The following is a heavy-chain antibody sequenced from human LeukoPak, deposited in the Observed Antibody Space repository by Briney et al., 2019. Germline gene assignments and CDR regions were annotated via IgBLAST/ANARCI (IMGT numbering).Heavy chain of an antibody. D-gene: IGHD3-3*01. CDR2: TKQDGSEK. CDR1: EFTFSRYW. Sequence: GGSLRISCAVSEFTFSRYWMSCVRQAPGKGLDWVATTKQDGSEKYYVDSVEGRFTISRDNSKNSLYLQMDSLRAEDTAVYYCARVFWSATSYYFEYWGQGALVTVSS. V-gene: IGHV3-7*05. CDR3: ARVFWSATSYYFEY. J-gene: IGHJ4*02.